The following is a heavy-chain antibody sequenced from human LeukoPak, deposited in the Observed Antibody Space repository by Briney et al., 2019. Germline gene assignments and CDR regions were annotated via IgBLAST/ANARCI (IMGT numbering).Heavy chain of an antibody. Sequence: GESLKISCKGSGYSFTTYWIGWVRQMPGKGLEWMGIVYPGDSDTRYSPSFQGQVTISADKSISTAYLQWSSLKASDTAMYYCARVYSSSSGPLGYWGQGTLITVSS. CDR2: VYPGDSDT. D-gene: IGHD6-6*01. CDR1: GYSFTTYW. J-gene: IGHJ4*02. CDR3: ARVYSSSSGPLGY. V-gene: IGHV5-51*01.